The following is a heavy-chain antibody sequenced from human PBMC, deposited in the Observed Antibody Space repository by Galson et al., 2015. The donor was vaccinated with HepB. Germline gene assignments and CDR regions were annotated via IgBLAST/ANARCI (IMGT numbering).Heavy chain of an antibody. D-gene: IGHD2-21*02. Sequence: SVTVSCKASGGTFINYAISWVRQAPGQGLEWMGGIIPIFDTANYAQKFQGRVTITADESTSTAYMELSNLRSEDTALYYCARVGAYCGGDCFAPYFDYWGQGTLVTVSS. J-gene: IGHJ4*02. CDR1: GGTFINYA. CDR3: ARVGAYCGGDCFAPYFDY. V-gene: IGHV1-69*13. CDR2: IIPIFDTA.